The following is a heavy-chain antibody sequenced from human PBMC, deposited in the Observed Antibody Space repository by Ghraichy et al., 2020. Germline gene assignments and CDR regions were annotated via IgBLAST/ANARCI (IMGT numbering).Heavy chain of an antibody. Sequence: GESLNISCAASGFTFISYAMSWVRQAPGKGLEWVSAIGDSGGNTYYADSVKGRFTISRDNSKNTLYLQMNSLRAEDTALYYCAKLLRATTGYYYYAMDVWGQGTTVTVSS. CDR3: AKLLRATTGYYYYAMDV. D-gene: IGHD1-26*01. V-gene: IGHV3-23*01. CDR1: GFTFISYA. J-gene: IGHJ6*02. CDR2: IGDSGGNT.